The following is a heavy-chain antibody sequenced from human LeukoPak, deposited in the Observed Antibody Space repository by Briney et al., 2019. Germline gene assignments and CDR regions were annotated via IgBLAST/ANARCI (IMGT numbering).Heavy chain of an antibody. D-gene: IGHD5-24*01. Sequence: GGSLRLSCAASGFTFSSYAMRWVRQAPGKGLEWVAVISYDGSNKYYADSVKGRFTISRDNSKNTLYLQMNSLRAEDTAVYYCARDWAIRWPATFDYWGQGTLVTVSS. CDR3: ARDWAIRWPATFDY. CDR1: GFTFSSYA. J-gene: IGHJ4*02. CDR2: ISYDGSNK. V-gene: IGHV3-30*04.